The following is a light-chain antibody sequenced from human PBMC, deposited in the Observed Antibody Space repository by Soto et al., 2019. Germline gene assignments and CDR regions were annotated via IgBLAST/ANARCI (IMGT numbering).Light chain of an antibody. CDR3: QQFSSYPLT. Sequence: VLTHYPGTLSVSPGKRATVSCSASQTVRNNYLACYQQKPGQATRLLIYDESSRATGIPDRFSGGGSGKDFTITISRLEPEDFAVYYCQQFSSYPLTFGGVTKVDIK. V-gene: IGKV3-20*01. CDR2: DES. CDR1: QTVRNNY. J-gene: IGKJ4*01.